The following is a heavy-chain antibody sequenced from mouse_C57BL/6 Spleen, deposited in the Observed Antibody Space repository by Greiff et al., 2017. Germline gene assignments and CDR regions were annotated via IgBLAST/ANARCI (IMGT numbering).Heavy chain of an antibody. J-gene: IGHJ1*03. D-gene: IGHD1-1*01. V-gene: IGHV5-12*01. CDR3: ARHWDYGSSSYFDV. CDR2: ISNGGGST. Sequence: EVQLVESGGGLVQPGGSLKLSCAASGFTFSDYYMYWVRQTPEKRLEWVAYISNGGGSTYYPDTVKGRFTISRDNAKNTLYLQMSRLKSEDTAMYYCARHWDYGSSSYFDVWGTGTTVTVSS. CDR1: GFTFSDYY.